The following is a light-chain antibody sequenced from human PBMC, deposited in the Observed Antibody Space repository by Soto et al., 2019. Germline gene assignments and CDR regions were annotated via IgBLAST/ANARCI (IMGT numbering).Light chain of an antibody. V-gene: IGKV3-20*01. CDR1: QSVGSSY. CDR2: GAS. Sequence: EIVLTQSPGTLSLSPGESATLSCGASQSVGSSYLAWYQQKPGQAPRLLISGASSRATGIPDRFSGSGSGTDFTLTISRLEPEDFALYYCQQYSSSPLTFGGGTKVEIK. CDR3: QQYSSSPLT. J-gene: IGKJ4*01.